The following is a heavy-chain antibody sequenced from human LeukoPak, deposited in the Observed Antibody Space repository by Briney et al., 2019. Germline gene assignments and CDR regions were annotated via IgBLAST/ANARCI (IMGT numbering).Heavy chain of an antibody. CDR3: AKSAGHCSQGVCYTDQYMDV. D-gene: IGHD2-8*01. CDR1: GYTFTGYY. J-gene: IGHJ6*02. V-gene: IGHV1-2*02. CDR2: INPNSGGT. Sequence: GASVKVSCKASGYTFTGYYMHWVRQAPGQGLEWMGWINPNSGGTNYAQMFQGRVTLTRDTSLSTVYMELSGLTPGDTAVYYCAKSAGHCSQGVCYTDQYMDVWGQGTTVHVS.